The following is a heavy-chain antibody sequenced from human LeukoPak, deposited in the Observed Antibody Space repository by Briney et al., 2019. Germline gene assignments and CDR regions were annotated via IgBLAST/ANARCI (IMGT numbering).Heavy chain of an antibody. CDR2: ISGSGGST. Sequence: GGSLRLSCAASGFTFSSYAMSWVRQAPGKGLEWVSAISGSGGSTYYADSVKGRFTISRDNSKNTLYLQMNSLRAEDTAVYYCAKALAYSSGWYPGAFDIWGQGTMVTVSS. D-gene: IGHD6-19*01. CDR3: AKALAYSSGWYPGAFDI. CDR1: GFTFSSYA. V-gene: IGHV3-23*01. J-gene: IGHJ3*02.